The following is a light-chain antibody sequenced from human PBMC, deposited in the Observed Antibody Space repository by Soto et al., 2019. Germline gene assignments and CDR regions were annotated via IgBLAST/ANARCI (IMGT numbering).Light chain of an antibody. V-gene: IGKV3-20*01. J-gene: IGKJ1*01. CDR1: QSVSRSY. CDR2: GTG. CDR3: QQYDSSPRT. Sequence: EIVLTQSPGTLSLSPGQRATLSCRASQSVSRSYLAWYQHKRGQAPRLLMFGTGSRATGIPDRFSGTGSGTDFTLIINRLEPEDFAVYYCQQYDSSPRTFGQGTKVEIK.